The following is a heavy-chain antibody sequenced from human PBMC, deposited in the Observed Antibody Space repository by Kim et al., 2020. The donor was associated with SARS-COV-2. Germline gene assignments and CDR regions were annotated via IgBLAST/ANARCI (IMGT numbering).Heavy chain of an antibody. D-gene: IGHD3-16*01. V-gene: IGHV4-39*07. J-gene: IGHJ4*02. CDR3: ARVEGGGAGIFDY. Sequence: YNPPLQIRVTISVDTSKTQFSLKLSYVTAADTAVYYCARVEGGGAGIFDYWGQGTLVTVSS.